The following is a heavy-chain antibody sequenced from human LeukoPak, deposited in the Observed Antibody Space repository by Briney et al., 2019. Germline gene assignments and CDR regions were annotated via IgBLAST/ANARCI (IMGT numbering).Heavy chain of an antibody. Sequence: PSDTLSLTCTVSGGSISNYYCSWIRQPAGNGREGIGRIYTSGSTNYNPSLKSRGTMSVDTPTRQFSLKLRSVTAADTAVYYCARDSYLSGRYGYGLDVWGQGTPVTVSS. V-gene: IGHV4-4*07. J-gene: IGHJ6*02. D-gene: IGHD3-10*01. CDR2: IYTSGST. CDR1: GGSISNYY. CDR3: ARDSYLSGRYGYGLDV.